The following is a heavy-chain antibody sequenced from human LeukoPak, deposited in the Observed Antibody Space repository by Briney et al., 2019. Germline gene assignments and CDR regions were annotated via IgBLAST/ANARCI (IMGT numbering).Heavy chain of an antibody. CDR1: GFTFSSYA. Sequence: GGSLRLSRAASGFTFSSYAMSWVRPTPGKGREWVSLISGSGGNTYYPDSAKGRFTISRDNAKNTLYPQMNSLRAQAEAVYYCAKALCITMIAVVPSFDYWGQGPLVTVSS. D-gene: IGHD3-22*01. V-gene: IGHV3-23*01. CDR3: AKALCITMIAVVPSFDY. CDR2: ISGSGGNT. J-gene: IGHJ4*02.